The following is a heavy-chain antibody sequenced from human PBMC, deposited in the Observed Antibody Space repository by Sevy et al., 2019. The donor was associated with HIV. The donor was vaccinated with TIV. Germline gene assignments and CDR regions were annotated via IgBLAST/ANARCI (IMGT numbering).Heavy chain of an antibody. V-gene: IGHV3-11*06. CDR2: ISTSSNYI. CDR1: GFTFSDYY. J-gene: IGHJ4*02. Sequence: GGSLRLSCTASGFTFSDYYMSWIRQAPGKGLEWVSEISTSSNYINYADSVKGRFTISRNKAKNSLYLQMNSLRAEDTAVYFCARVRYNYGQHYFDYWGQGTLVTVSS. D-gene: IGHD5-18*01. CDR3: ARVRYNYGQHYFDY.